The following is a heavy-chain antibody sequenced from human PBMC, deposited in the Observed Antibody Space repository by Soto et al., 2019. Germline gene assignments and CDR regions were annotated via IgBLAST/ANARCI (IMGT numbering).Heavy chain of an antibody. CDR1: GFTFSDYY. J-gene: IGHJ6*02. CDR2: ISSSGSYI. Sequence: GGSLRLPCAASGFTFSDYYMSWIRQAPGKGLEWVSYISSSGSYIYYADSVRGRFTISRDNAKNSVYLQINSLRAEDTAVYFCARDCSGGSCYPGMDVWGQGTTVTVSS. CDR3: ARDCSGGSCYPGMDV. V-gene: IGHV3-11*04. D-gene: IGHD2-15*01.